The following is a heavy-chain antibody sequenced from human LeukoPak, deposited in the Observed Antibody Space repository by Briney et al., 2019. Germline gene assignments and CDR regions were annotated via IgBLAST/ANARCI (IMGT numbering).Heavy chain of an antibody. D-gene: IGHD6-13*01. CDR3: ARDLSYRVAAAGTEGEDWFDP. Sequence: ASVKVSCKASGGTFSSYALSWVRQAPGQGLEWMGRIIPILGIANYAQKFQGRVTITADKFTSTAYMELSSLRSEDTAVYYCARDLSYRVAAAGTEGEDWFDPWGQGTLVTVSS. J-gene: IGHJ5*02. CDR2: IIPILGIA. V-gene: IGHV1-69*04. CDR1: GGTFSSYA.